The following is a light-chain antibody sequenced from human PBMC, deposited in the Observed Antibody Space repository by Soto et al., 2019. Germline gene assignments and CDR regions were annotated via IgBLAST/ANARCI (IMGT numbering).Light chain of an antibody. Sequence: EIVLTQSPGALYLFPGEISTLSCRASQSVSSSYLAWYQQKPGQAPRLLIYGASSRATGIPDRVSGSGSGTDFTLTSSRLEPEDFAVYYCQQYGSSPITFGGGTKVDIK. J-gene: IGKJ4*01. CDR3: QQYGSSPIT. V-gene: IGKV3-20*01. CDR1: QSVSSSY. CDR2: GAS.